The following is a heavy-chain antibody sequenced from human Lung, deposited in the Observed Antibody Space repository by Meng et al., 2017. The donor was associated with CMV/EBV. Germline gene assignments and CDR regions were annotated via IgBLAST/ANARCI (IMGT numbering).Heavy chain of an antibody. CDR3: ARSWDGMDV. D-gene: IGHD3-16*01. J-gene: IGHJ6*01. CDR2: ISTTSTYI. V-gene: IGHV3-21*04. Sequence: GEXXKISCAASGFTFSAYAMNWVRQTPGKGLEWVSSISTTSTYIYYSDSVKGRFTISRDNAKNSLYLQMSSLRAEDTALYYCARSWDGMDVWGQGTTVTGS. CDR1: GFTFSAYA.